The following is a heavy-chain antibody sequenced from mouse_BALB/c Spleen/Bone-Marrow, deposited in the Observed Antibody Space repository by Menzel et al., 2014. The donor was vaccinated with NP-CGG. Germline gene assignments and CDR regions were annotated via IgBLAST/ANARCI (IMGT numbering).Heavy chain of an antibody. J-gene: IGHJ3*01. D-gene: IGHD1-1*01. CDR3: ARRITVVVPPAY. V-gene: IGHV1S81*02. Sequence: LQKSGAELVKPGASVKLSCKASNYSLTNYYMYWVKRRPGQSLEWIGEINPSNGDTNFDEKFKGKATLSSDNSSSTSSMSVGSLTSHDSAVHFCARRITVVVPPAYWGQGTLGTVAT. CDR2: INPSNGDT. CDR1: NYSLTNYY.